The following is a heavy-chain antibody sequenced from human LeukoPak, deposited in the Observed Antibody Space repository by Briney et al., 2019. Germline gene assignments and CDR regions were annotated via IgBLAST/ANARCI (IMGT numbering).Heavy chain of an antibody. Sequence: ASVKVSCKASGYTFTGYYIHWVRQAPGQGLEWIGWINPNSGGTNYAQKFQGRVTMTRDTSISTAYIELSRLRSDDTAVYYCAKTPSYYDSGGYYSFDYWGQGTLVTVSS. J-gene: IGHJ4*02. CDR3: AKTPSYYDSGGYYSFDY. CDR1: GYTFTGYY. CDR2: INPNSGGT. V-gene: IGHV1-2*02. D-gene: IGHD3-22*01.